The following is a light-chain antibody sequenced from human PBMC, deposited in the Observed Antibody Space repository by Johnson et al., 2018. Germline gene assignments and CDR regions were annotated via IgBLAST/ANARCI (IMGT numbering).Light chain of an antibody. CDR2: ENN. CDR1: SSNIGNNY. J-gene: IGLJ1*01. Sequence: QSVLTQPPSVSAAPGQKVTISCSGSSSNIGNNYVSWYQQLPGTAPKLLIYENNKRPSGIPDRFPGSKSGTSATLGITGLQTGDDADYYCGTWDSSLSAVNVFGTGTKVTVL. CDR3: GTWDSSLSAVNV. V-gene: IGLV1-51*02.